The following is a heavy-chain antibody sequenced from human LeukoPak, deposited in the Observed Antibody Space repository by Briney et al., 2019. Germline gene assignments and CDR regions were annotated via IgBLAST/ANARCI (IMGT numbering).Heavy chain of an antibody. CDR1: GGSISSYY. Sequence: PSETLSLTCAVSGGSISSYYWSWIRQPPGKGLEWIGYIYYSGSTNYNPSLKSRVTISVDTSKNQFSLKLSSVTAADTAVYYCARENDAFDIWGQGTMVTVSS. J-gene: IGHJ3*02. V-gene: IGHV4-59*01. CDR3: ARENDAFDI. CDR2: IYYSGST.